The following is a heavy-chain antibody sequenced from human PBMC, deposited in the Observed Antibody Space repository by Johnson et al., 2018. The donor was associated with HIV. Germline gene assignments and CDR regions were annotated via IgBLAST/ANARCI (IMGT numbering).Heavy chain of an antibody. CDR2: ISYDGSNK. D-gene: IGHD2-15*01. J-gene: IGHJ3*02. V-gene: IGHV3-30*04. CDR3: TGRDLLRAFDI. CDR1: GFTFSSYA. Sequence: QVQLVESGGGVVQPGRSLRLSCAASGFTFSSYAMHWVRQAPGKGLEWVAVISYDGSNKYYADSVKGRFSISRDNGKNSLYLQMNSLRAEDTALYYCTGRDLLRAFDIWGQGTMVTVSS.